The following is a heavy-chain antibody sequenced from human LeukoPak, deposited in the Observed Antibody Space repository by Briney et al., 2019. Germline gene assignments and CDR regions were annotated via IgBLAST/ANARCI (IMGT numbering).Heavy chain of an antibody. CDR2: IYYSGST. CDR3: ARNSYYYYDSSGYYRYYYGMDV. CDR1: GGSISSSSYY. J-gene: IGHJ6*02. Sequence: SETLSLTCTVSGGSISSSSYYWGWIRQPPGKGLEWIGSIYYSGSTYYNPSLKSRVTISVDTSKNQFSLKLSSVTAADTAVYYCARNSYYYYDSSGYYRYYYGMDVWGQGTTATVSS. D-gene: IGHD3-22*01. V-gene: IGHV4-39*01.